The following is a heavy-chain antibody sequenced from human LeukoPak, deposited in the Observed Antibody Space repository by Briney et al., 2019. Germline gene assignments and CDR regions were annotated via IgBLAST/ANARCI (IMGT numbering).Heavy chain of an antibody. CDR3: ARDNHYYYYMDV. CDR1: GGSMSSSSYY. D-gene: IGHD1-14*01. CDR2: IYYSGST. V-gene: IGHV4-39*07. Sequence: SETLSLTCTVSGGSMSSSSYYWGWIRQPPGKGLEWIGSIYYSGSTYYNPSLKSRVTISVDTSKNQFSLKLSSVTAADTAVYYCARDNHYYYYMDVWGKGTTVTVS. J-gene: IGHJ6*03.